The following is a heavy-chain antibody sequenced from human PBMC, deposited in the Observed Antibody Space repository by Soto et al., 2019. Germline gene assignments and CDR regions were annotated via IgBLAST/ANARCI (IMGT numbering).Heavy chain of an antibody. CDR3: ASRTYYDFWSGYYTGNFDY. Sequence: SETLSLTCAVYGGYFSGYYWSWIRQPPGKGLEWIGEINHSGSTNYNPSLKSRVTISVDTSKNQFSLKLSSVTAADTAVYYCASRTYYDFWSGYYTGNFDYWRQGTLVTVSS. J-gene: IGHJ4*02. V-gene: IGHV4-34*01. CDR1: GGYFSGYY. CDR2: INHSGST. D-gene: IGHD3-3*01.